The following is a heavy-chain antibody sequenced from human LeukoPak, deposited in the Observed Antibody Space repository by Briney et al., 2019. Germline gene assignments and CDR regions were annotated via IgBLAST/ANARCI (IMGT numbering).Heavy chain of an antibody. D-gene: IGHD1-26*01. J-gene: IGHJ4*02. CDR1: GASISSGRYY. CDR3: ARDLSGTGATTLAY. V-gene: IGHV4-61*02. Sequence: SQTLSLTCAVSGASISSGRYYWSWIRQPAGKGLEWIGRTYASGSTNYNPSLKSRVTISEDTAKNQFFLKLSSVTAADTAIYYCARDLSGTGATTLAYWGQGILVTVSS. CDR2: TYASGST.